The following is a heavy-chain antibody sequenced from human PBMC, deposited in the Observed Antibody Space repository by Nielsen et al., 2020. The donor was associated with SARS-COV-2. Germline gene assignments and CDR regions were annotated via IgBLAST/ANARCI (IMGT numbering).Heavy chain of an antibody. CDR3: ARIRGGYNFLSYYGMDV. CDR2: IFSNDEK. CDR1: GFSLSNARMG. V-gene: IGHV2-26*01. D-gene: IGHD5-24*01. Sequence: SGPTLVKPTETLTLTCTVSGFSLSNARMGVSWIRQPPGKALEWLAHIFSNDEKSYSTSLKSRLTISKDTSKSQVVLTMTNMDPVDTATYYCARIRGGYNFLSYYGMDVWGQGTTVTVSS. J-gene: IGHJ6*02.